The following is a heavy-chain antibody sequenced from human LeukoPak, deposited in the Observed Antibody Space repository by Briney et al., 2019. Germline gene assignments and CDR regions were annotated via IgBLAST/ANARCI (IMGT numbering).Heavy chain of an antibody. CDR1: GFTFSDYY. J-gene: IGHJ4*02. D-gene: IGHD1-26*01. CDR2: TSSSGSTI. CDR3: ARDLTVGANSFDY. Sequence: GGSLRLSCAASGFTFSDYYMSWIRQAPGKGLEGVSYTSSSGSTIYYADSVKGRFTISRDNAKNSLYLQMNSLRAEDTAVYYCARDLTVGANSFDYWGQGTLVTVPS. V-gene: IGHV3-11*04.